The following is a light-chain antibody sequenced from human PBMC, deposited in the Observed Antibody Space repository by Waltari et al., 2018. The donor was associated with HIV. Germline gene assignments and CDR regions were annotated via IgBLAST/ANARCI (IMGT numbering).Light chain of an antibody. J-gene: IGKJ4*01. CDR1: QTIGGY. Sequence: EIVLTQSPATLSLSPGERATLSCRASQTIGGYLAWYQHKPGQAPRLLIYDASNRATGIPARFSGSGFGTDFTLTISSLEPEDSAVYYCQQRSNWPQLTFGGGTKVEIK. CDR2: DAS. V-gene: IGKV3-11*01. CDR3: QQRSNWPQLT.